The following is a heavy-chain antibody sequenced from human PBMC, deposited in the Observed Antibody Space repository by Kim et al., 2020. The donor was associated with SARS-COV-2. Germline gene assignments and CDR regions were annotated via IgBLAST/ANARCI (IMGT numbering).Heavy chain of an antibody. CDR1: GYTFTSYA. CDR3: ARDRWLGGYFDY. J-gene: IGHJ4*02. V-gene: IGHV1-3*01. D-gene: IGHD6-19*01. CDR2: INAGNGNT. Sequence: ASVKVSCKASGYTFTSYAMHWVRQAPGQRLEWMGWINAGNGNTKYSQKFQGRVTITRDTSASTAYMELSSLRSEDTAVYYCARDRWLGGYFDYWGQGTLVTVSS.